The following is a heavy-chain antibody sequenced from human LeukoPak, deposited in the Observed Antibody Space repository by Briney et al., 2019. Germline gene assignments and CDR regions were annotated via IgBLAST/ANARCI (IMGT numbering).Heavy chain of an antibody. CDR2: TYYRSKWYN. D-gene: IGHD3-10*01. CDR1: GDSVSSNSAA. Sequence: SQTLSLTCAISGDSVSSNSAAWNWIRQSPSRGLEWLGRTYYRSKWYNDYAVSVKSRITINPDTSKNHFSLQLNSVTPEDTAVYYCARGSTMVRGVINRYNWFDPWGQGTLVTVSS. J-gene: IGHJ5*02. V-gene: IGHV6-1*01. CDR3: ARGSTMVRGVINRYNWFDP.